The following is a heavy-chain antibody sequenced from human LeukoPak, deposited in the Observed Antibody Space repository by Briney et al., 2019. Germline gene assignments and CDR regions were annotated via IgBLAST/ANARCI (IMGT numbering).Heavy chain of an antibody. CDR1: GGSFSGYY. V-gene: IGHV4-34*01. J-gene: IGHJ5*02. Sequence: PSETLSLTCAVYGGSFSGYYWSWIRQPPGKGLEWIGEINHSGSTNYNPSLKSRVTISVDTSKNQFSLKLSSVTAADTAVYYCARHSMVRGVIIPRTKSYNWFDPWGQGTLLTVSS. CDR3: ARHSMVRGVIIPRTKSYNWFDP. CDR2: INHSGST. D-gene: IGHD3-10*01.